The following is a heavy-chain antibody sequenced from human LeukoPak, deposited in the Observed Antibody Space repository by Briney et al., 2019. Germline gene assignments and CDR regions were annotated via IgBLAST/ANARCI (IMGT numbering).Heavy chain of an antibody. CDR2: IYYSGST. CDR1: GGSISTTGYY. D-gene: IGHD2-2*01. J-gene: IGHJ6*02. V-gene: IGHV4-39*01. Sequence: PSETLSLTCTVSGGSISTTGYYWAWIREPPGKGLEWIANIYYSGSTYYNSSLKSRVTISVDTSRNQFSLKLSSVTAADTAVYYCARGRRSRSNYYYGMDVWGQGTTVTVSS. CDR3: ARGRRSRSNYYYGMDV.